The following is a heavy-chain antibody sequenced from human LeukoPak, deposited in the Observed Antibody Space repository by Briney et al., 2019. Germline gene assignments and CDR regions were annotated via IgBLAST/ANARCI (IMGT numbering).Heavy chain of an antibody. CDR2: ISGNSGDT. CDR3: ARDPRTLRI. CDR1: GFTFSDSY. J-gene: IGHJ4*02. D-gene: IGHD1-7*01. V-gene: IGHV3-11*06. Sequence: PGGSLRLSCAATGFTFSDSYMTWVRQAPGKGLEWLSYISGNSGDTNYADSVKGRFTISRDNAKNSLYLQMNSLRVEDTAVYYCARDPRTLRIWGQGTLVTVSS.